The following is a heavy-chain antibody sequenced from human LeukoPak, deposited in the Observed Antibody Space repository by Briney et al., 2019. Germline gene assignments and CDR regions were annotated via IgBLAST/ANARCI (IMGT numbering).Heavy chain of an antibody. D-gene: IGHD3-3*01. CDR2: INHSGST. V-gene: IGHV4-34*01. CDR1: GGSFSGYY. J-gene: IGHJ6*03. CDR3: ARHRGRFSRGNYYYYMDV. Sequence: SEALSLTCAVYGGSFSGYYWSWIRQPPGKGLEWIGEINHSGSTNYNPSLKSRVTISVDTSKNQFSLKLSSVTAADTAVYYCARHRGRFSRGNYYYYMDVWGKGTTVTVSS.